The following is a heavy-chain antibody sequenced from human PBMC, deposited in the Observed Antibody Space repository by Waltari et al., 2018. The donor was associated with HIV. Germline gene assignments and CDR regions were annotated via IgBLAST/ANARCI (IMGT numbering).Heavy chain of an antibody. CDR2: INSDGSSR. V-gene: IGHV3-74*01. D-gene: IGHD2-15*01. J-gene: IGHJ4*02. CDR1: GFTVRNHW. Sequence: VQLVESGGGSIKTGGSLRLSCAASGFTVRNHWMDWVCQGPGKGLVWVARINSDGSSRNYADAMKGRFVISRDNARNTVYLQLNNLKVEDTAVYFCARASHYIEFSTFDGDYYFDFWGRGTRVAVSS. CDR3: ARASHYIEFSTFDGDYYFDF.